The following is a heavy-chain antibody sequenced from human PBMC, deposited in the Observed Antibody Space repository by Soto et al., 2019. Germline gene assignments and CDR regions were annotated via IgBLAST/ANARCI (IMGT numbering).Heavy chain of an antibody. CDR2: ISGSGATT. D-gene: IGHD2-2*01. CDR1: GFTFSSYA. Sequence: GGSLRLSCAASGFTFSSYAMSWVRQAPGKGLEWVSSISGSGATTYYADSVKGRFTISRDNSKNTLYLQMNSLRDEDTAVYYCASEGEGHCISSSCLNWFDPWGQGTMVTVSS. CDR3: ASEGEGHCISSSCLNWFDP. V-gene: IGHV3-23*01. J-gene: IGHJ5*02.